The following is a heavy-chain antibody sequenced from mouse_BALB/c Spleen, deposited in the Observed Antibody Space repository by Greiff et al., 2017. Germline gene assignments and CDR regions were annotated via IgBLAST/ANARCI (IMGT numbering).Heavy chain of an antibody. CDR2: ILPGSGST. D-gene: IGHD2-2*01. V-gene: IGHV1-9*01. Sequence: QVQLQQSGAELMKPGASVKISCKATGYTFSSYWIEWVKQRPGHGLEWIGEILPGSGSTNYNEKFKGKATFTADTSSNTAYMQLSSLTSEDSAVYYCARLGPYGYLGAMDYWGQGTSVTVSS. J-gene: IGHJ4*01. CDR3: ARLGPYGYLGAMDY. CDR1: GYTFSSYW.